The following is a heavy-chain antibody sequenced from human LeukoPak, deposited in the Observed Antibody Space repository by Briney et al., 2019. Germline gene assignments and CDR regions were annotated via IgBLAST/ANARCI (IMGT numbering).Heavy chain of an antibody. CDR1: GGSISSYY. Sequence: SETLSLTCTVSGGSISSYYWSWIPQPPGKGLEWIGYIYYSGSTNYNPSLKSRVTISVDTSKNQFSLKLTSVTAADTAVYYCARGQWLALSYYFDYWGQGTLVTVSS. J-gene: IGHJ4*02. V-gene: IGHV4-59*01. CDR3: ARGQWLALSYYFDY. CDR2: IYYSGST. D-gene: IGHD6-19*01.